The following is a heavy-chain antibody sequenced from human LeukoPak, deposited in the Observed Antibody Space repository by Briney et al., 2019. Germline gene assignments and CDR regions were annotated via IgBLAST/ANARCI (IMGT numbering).Heavy chain of an antibody. CDR2: MNPNSGNT. CDR1: GYTFTNYD. Sequence: ASVKVSCKASGYTFTNYDINWVRQATGQGLEWMGWMNPNSGNTGYAQKFQGRVTITRNTSISTAYMELSSLRSEDTAVYYCARRHKLHYSSGWYALLGAFDIWGQGTMVTVSS. CDR3: ARRHKLHYSSGWYALLGAFDI. D-gene: IGHD6-19*01. J-gene: IGHJ3*02. V-gene: IGHV1-8*03.